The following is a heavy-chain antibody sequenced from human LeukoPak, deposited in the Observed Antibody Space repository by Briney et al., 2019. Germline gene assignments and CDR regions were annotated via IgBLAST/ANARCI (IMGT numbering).Heavy chain of an antibody. Sequence: SETLSLTCTVSGRSVSSGSYYWSWIRQPPGKGLEWIGYIYYSGSTNYNPSLKSRVTISVDTSKNQFSLKLSSVTAADTAVYYCAATEVVVPAAPFETFDYWGQGTLVTVSS. CDR3: AATEVVVPAAPFETFDY. V-gene: IGHV4-61*01. CDR2: IYYSGST. J-gene: IGHJ4*02. D-gene: IGHD2-2*01. CDR1: GRSVSSGSYY.